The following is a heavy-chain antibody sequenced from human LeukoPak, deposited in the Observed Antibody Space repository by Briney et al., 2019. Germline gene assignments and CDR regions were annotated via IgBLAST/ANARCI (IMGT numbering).Heavy chain of an antibody. J-gene: IGHJ3*02. V-gene: IGHV4-31*03. CDR1: GGSISIGGYS. CDR2: IYYSGST. Sequence: SQTLSLTCTVSGGSISIGGYSWSWIRQHPGKGLEWIGYIYYSGSTYYNPSLKSRVTISVDTSKNQFSLKLSSVTAADTAVYYCAGDYGGNSQHDAFDIWGQGTMVTVSS. D-gene: IGHD4-23*01. CDR3: AGDYGGNSQHDAFDI.